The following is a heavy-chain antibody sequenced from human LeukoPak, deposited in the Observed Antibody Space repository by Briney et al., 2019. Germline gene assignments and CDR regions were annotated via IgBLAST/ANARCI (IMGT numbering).Heavy chain of an antibody. CDR1: GGSISGGGYS. V-gene: IGHV4-30-2*01. J-gene: IGHJ4*02. Sequence: SETLSLTCAVSGGSISGGGYSWSRIRQPPGKGLEWIGYIYHSGSTYYNPPLKSRVTISVDRSKNQFSLKLSSVTAADTAVYYCARVRGYLDYWGQGTLVTVSS. CDR2: IYHSGST. CDR3: ARVRGYLDY.